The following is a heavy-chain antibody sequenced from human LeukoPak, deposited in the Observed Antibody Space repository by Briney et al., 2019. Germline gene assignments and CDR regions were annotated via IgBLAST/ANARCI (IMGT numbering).Heavy chain of an antibody. D-gene: IGHD5-24*01. J-gene: IGHJ3*01. CDR1: GYNFRRYA. Sequence: GGTLRLSCTASGYNFRRYAMDWGCEGPGKGLERVAFIRSDGSNKQRAESVKGRFTVSRDNSKNTFYLQMSSLRAEDTAVYFCAKGFAGGTWLQDTSFDLWGQGTMVTVSS. V-gene: IGHV3-30*02. CDR2: IRSDGSNK. CDR3: AKGFAGGTWLQDTSFDL.